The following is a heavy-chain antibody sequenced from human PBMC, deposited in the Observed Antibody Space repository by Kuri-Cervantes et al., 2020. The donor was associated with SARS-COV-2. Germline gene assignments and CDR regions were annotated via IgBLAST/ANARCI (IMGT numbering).Heavy chain of an antibody. Sequence: ASVKVSCMSSVCTFTGYYWHWVRQPPGQGLEWMGWINPNSGGPKYAQKFQGRVNMSRDTSISSANMELSKLRSDDTAVYYCAREGEYQLLYSSGIYYYVMDDWGQGTMVTVSS. CDR3: AREGEYQLLYSSGIYYYVMDD. CDR1: VCTFTGYY. CDR2: INPNSGGP. V-gene: IGHV1-2*02. J-gene: IGHJ6*02. D-gene: IGHD2-2*02.